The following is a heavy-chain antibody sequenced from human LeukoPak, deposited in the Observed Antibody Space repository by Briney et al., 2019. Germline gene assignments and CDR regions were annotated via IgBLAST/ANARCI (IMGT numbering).Heavy chain of an antibody. CDR2: IKQDGGEK. V-gene: IGHV3-7*01. CDR3: ARERSGWYERWLDY. CDR1: GFTFSGYW. J-gene: IGHJ4*02. D-gene: IGHD6-19*01. Sequence: PGGSLRLSCAASGFTFSGYWMTWVRQAPGKGLEWVANIKQDGGEKNYVDSVEGRFTISRDNAKNSLYLQMNSLRVEDTAVYYCARERSGWYERWLDYWGQGTLVTVSS.